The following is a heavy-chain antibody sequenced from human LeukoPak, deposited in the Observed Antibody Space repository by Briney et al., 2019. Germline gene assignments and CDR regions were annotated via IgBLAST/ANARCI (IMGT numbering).Heavy chain of an antibody. CDR2: MNPNSGNT. CDR1: GYTFTSYD. J-gene: IGHJ4*02. D-gene: IGHD3-9*01. Sequence: GASVKVSCKASGYTFTSYDINWVRQATGQGLEWMGWMNPNSGNTGHAQKFQGRVTMTRNTSISTAYMELSSLRSEDTAVYYCARGGIGYDILAAHYWGQGTLVTVSS. V-gene: IGHV1-8*01. CDR3: ARGGIGYDILAAHY.